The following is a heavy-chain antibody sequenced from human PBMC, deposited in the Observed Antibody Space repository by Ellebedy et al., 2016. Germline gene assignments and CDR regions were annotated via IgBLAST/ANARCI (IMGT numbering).Heavy chain of an antibody. J-gene: IGHJ4*02. Sequence: ASVKVSXXASGYTFTTFSITWVRQVTGQGLEWMGFVNTFSGNTKFAQKFQGRVSMTTDSSTHTAYMDLRSLRSDDTAMYYCAKTSGWGYGENWGQGTLVTVSS. CDR3: AKTSGWGYGEN. V-gene: IGHV1-18*04. CDR2: VNTFSGNT. CDR1: GYTFTTFS. D-gene: IGHD3-10*01.